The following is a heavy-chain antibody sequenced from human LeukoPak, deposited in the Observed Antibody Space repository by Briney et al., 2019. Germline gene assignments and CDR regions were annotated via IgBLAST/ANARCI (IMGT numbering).Heavy chain of an antibody. CDR3: AKAEGYDILTGLDY. CDR1: GYSFTSYG. V-gene: IGHV3-23*01. Sequence: ASVKVSCKASGYSFTSYGISWVRQAPGKGLEWVSGIGASGGSTYYADSVKGRFTISRDNSKNTLYLQMNSLRTEDTAVYYCAKAEGYDILTGLDYWGQGTLVTVSS. J-gene: IGHJ4*02. D-gene: IGHD3-9*01. CDR2: IGASGGST.